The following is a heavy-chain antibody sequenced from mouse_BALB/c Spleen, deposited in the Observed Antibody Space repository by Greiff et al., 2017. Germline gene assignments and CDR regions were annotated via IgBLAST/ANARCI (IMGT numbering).Heavy chain of an antibody. V-gene: IGHV1-67*01. J-gene: IGHJ2*01. CDR1: GYTFTDYA. Sequence: QVQLQQSGPELVRPGVSVKISCKGSGYTFTDYAMHWVKQSHAKSLEWIGVISTYYGNTNYNQKFKGKATMTVDKSSSTAYMELARLTSEDSAIYYGARWNGNYVLDYWGQGTTLTVSS. D-gene: IGHD2-1*01. CDR3: ARWNGNYVLDY. CDR2: ISTYYGNT.